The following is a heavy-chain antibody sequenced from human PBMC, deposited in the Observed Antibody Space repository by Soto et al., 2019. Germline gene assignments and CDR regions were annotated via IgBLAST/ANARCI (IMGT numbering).Heavy chain of an antibody. CDR2: ISGSGGST. J-gene: IGHJ6*02. Sequence: GGSLRLSCAASGFTFSSYAMSWVRQAPGKGLEWVSGISGSGGSTYYADSVKGRFTISRDNSKNTLYLQVNSLRAEDTAVYYCAKGFYEQQQLVTSDYGMDVWGQGTTVTVSS. V-gene: IGHV3-23*01. CDR1: GFTFSSYA. CDR3: AKGFYEQQQLVTSDYGMDV. D-gene: IGHD6-13*01.